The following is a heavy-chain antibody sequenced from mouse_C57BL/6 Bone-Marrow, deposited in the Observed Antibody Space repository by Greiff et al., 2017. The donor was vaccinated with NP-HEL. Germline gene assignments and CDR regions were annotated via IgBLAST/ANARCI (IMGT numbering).Heavy chain of an antibody. J-gene: IGHJ3*01. CDR1: GFSLTSYG. CDR2: IWSDGST. V-gene: IGHV2-6*03. CDR3: ARQGYYGSSPWFAY. D-gene: IGHD1-1*01. Sequence: QVQLKQSGPGLVAPSQSLSITCTVSGFSLTSYGVHWVRQPPGKGLEWLVVIWSDGSTTYNSALQSRLSISKDNSKSQVFLKMNSLQTDDTAMYYCARQGYYGSSPWFAYWGQGTLVTVSA.